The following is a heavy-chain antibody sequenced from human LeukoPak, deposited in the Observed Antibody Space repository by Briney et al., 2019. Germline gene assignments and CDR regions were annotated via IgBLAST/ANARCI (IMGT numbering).Heavy chain of an antibody. Sequence: GGSLRLSCAASGFTVSSNYMSWVRQAPGKGLGWVSVIYSSGSTYYADSVKGRFTISRDNSKNTMYLQMNSLRVEDTAVYYCASPRLWFGELILWGQGTLVTVSS. J-gene: IGHJ4*02. CDR3: ASPRLWFGELIL. V-gene: IGHV3-66*01. CDR2: IYSSGST. D-gene: IGHD3-10*01. CDR1: GFTVSSNY.